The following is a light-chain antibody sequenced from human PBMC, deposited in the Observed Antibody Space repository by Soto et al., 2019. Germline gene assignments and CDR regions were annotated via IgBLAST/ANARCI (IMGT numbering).Light chain of an antibody. Sequence: EIVLTQSPATLSLSPGERATLSCRASQSVSSYLAWYQQKPGQAPRLLIYDASNRATGIPARFSGSGSGTDFALTISSLEPEDFAVYYCQLRSNWPPGVYTFGQGTKLEIK. V-gene: IGKV3-11*01. CDR1: QSVSSY. CDR3: QLRSNWPPGVYT. J-gene: IGKJ2*01. CDR2: DAS.